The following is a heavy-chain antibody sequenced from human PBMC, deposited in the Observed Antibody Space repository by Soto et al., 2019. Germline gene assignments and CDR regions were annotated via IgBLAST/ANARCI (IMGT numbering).Heavy chain of an antibody. CDR2: IWYDGSNK. Sequence: QVQLVESGGGVVQPGRSLRLSCAASGFTFSSYGMHWVRQAPGKGLEWLAVIWYDGSNKYYAESVRGRFTISRDNSKNTLYLQMNSLRAEDTAVYYCAREGKDIVATIRPYYFDYWGQGTLVTVSS. CDR3: AREGKDIVATIRPYYFDY. D-gene: IGHD5-12*01. CDR1: GFTFSSYG. V-gene: IGHV3-33*01. J-gene: IGHJ4*02.